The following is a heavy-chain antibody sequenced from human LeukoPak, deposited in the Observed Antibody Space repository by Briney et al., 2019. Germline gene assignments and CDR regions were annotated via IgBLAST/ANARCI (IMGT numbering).Heavy chain of an antibody. D-gene: IGHD6-19*01. V-gene: IGHV1-46*01. CDR3: AGVIAVAGTPPLY. CDR1: GYTFTSYY. Sequence: ASVKVSCKASGYTFTSYYMHWVRQAPGQGLEWMGIINPNGGSTSYAQKFQGRVTMTRDTSTSTVYMELSSLRSEDTAVYYCAGVIAVAGTPPLYWGQGTLVTVSS. CDR2: INPNGGST. J-gene: IGHJ4*02.